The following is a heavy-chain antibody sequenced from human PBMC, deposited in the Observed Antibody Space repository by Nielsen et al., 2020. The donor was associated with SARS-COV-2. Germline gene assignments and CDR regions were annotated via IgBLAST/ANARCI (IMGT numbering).Heavy chain of an antibody. CDR1: GFTFNIYA. CDR2: TSASGAST. V-gene: IGHV3-23*01. Sequence: GGSLRLSCAASGFTFNIYAMAWVRRAPGRGLEWVSGTSASGASTNYADSVKGRFSISRDNSRNTLYLQMNSLRVEDTAIYFCAKDDVVRGDAYDIWGQGTVVTVSS. CDR3: AKDDVVRGDAYDI. D-gene: IGHD3-10*01. J-gene: IGHJ3*02.